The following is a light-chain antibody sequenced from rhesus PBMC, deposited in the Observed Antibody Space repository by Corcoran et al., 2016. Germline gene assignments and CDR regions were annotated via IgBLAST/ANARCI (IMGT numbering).Light chain of an antibody. CDR2: AAS. J-gene: IGKJ3*01. CDR3: LQGYSTPFT. CDR1: QGISDY. V-gene: IGKV1-36*02. Sequence: DIQMTQSPSSMSASVGDRVTITCRASQGISDYSSWYQQKPGKTPKRLIYAASDLESGVPSRFSGSGSGTECTLTISRLQPEDFAAYYCLQGYSTPFTFGPGTKLDIK.